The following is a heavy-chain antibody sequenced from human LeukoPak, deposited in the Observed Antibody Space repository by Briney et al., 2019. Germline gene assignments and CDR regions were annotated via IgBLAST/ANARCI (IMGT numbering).Heavy chain of an antibody. D-gene: IGHD7-27*01. V-gene: IGHV4-59*01. CDR1: GGSISSYY. CDR2: IYYSGST. CDR3: ARDNWGSTDY. J-gene: IGHJ4*02. Sequence: NPSETLSLTCTVSGGSISSYYWSWIRQPPGKGLEWIGYIYYSGSTNYNPSLKSRVTISVDTSKNQFSLKLSSVTAADTAVYYCARDNWGSTDYWGQGTLVTVSS.